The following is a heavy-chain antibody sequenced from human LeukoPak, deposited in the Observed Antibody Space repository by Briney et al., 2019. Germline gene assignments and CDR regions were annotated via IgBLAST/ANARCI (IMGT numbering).Heavy chain of an antibody. J-gene: IGHJ4*02. Sequence: ASVKVSCRASGYTFSSYGISWVRQAPGQGLEWMGWISAYNGNTNYAQKLQGRVTMTTDTSTSTAYMELRSLRSDDTAVYYCARVSYYSSSSHLDYWGQGTLVTVSS. V-gene: IGHV1-18*01. CDR2: ISAYNGNT. CDR1: GYTFSSYG. CDR3: ARVSYYSSSSHLDY. D-gene: IGHD6-6*01.